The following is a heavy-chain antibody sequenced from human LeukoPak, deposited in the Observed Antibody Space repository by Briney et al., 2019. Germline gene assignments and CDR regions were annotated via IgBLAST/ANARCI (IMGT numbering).Heavy chain of an antibody. CDR1: GFSLSTSGVG. CDR2: IYWDDDK. CDR3: AHTDCSSTSCYQLFDY. J-gene: IGHJ4*02. Sequence: SGPTLVKPTQTLTLTCTFSGFSLSTSGVGVGWIRQPPGKALEWLALIYWDDDKRYSPSLKSRLTITKDTSKNQVVPTMTNMDPVDTATYYCAHTDCSSTSCYQLFDYWGQGTLVTVSS. V-gene: IGHV2-5*02. D-gene: IGHD2-2*01.